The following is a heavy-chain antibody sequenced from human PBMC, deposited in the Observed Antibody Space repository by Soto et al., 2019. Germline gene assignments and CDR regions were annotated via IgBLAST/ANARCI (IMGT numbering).Heavy chain of an antibody. CDR3: AGAYYDISGYYSDY. V-gene: IGHV1-18*01. CDR2: ISAYNGTT. Sequence: QVQLVQSGAEVKKPGASVKVSCKASGYTFTSYGISWVRQAPGQGIEWMGWISAYNGTTNYAQKLQGRVTMTTDTSTSTAYMELRSLISDDTAEYYCAGAYYDISGYYSDYWGQGTLVTVSS. D-gene: IGHD3-22*01. CDR1: GYTFTSYG. J-gene: IGHJ4*02.